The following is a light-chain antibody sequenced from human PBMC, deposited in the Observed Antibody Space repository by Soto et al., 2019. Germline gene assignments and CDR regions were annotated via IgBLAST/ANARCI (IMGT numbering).Light chain of an antibody. V-gene: IGKV3-15*01. CDR3: QQYENWPPWT. CDR2: GAS. J-gene: IGKJ1*01. CDR1: RSVSRN. Sequence: EIVMTQSPATVSVSPGERVTLCCRASRSVSRNLAWYQQKPGQAPRLLIYGASTRATGLPVRFSGSGSGTEFTLTISSLQSEDFAVYYCQQYENWPPWTFGQGTKLEI.